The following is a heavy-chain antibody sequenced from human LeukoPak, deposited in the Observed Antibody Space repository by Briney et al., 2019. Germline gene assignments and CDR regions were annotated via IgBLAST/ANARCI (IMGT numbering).Heavy chain of an antibody. J-gene: IGHJ4*02. D-gene: IGHD2-21*02. Sequence: PGGSLRLSCAASEFSVGSNYMTWVRQAPGKGLEWVSLIYSGGGTYYADSVKGRFTVSRDNSKNTLYLQMNSLRVEDTAVYYCAKDSGGGDCYLDYWGQGTVVTVSS. V-gene: IGHV3-66*02. CDR2: IYSGGGT. CDR3: AKDSGGGDCYLDY. CDR1: EFSVGSNY.